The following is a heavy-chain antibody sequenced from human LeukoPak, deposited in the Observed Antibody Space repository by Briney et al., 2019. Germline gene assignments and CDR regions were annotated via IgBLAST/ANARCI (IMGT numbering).Heavy chain of an antibody. D-gene: IGHD2-15*01. CDR3: AKPPISNGWYFNV. Sequence: SGGSLRLSCAASGFTFSSYWMSWVRQAPGKGLEWVANIKQDGSEKYYVDSVKGRFTISRDSSKNTLYLQMKFLRAEDTATYYCAKPPISNGWYFNVWGQGTVLTVSS. CDR1: GFTFSSYW. V-gene: IGHV3-7*03. CDR2: IKQDGSEK. J-gene: IGHJ3*01.